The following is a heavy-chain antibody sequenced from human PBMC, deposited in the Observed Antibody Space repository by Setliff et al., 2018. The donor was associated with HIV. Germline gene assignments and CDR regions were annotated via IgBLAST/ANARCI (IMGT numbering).Heavy chain of an antibody. Sequence: LPETLSLTCAVYGGSFSDYYWSWIRQPPGKGLEWIGEIYHSGSTIYNPSLKSRVTISVDTSKNQFSLKLSSVTAADTAVYYCARRPYYLDSWGQGTLVTVSS. D-gene: IGHD6-6*01. CDR3: ARRPYYLDS. V-gene: IGHV4-34*01. J-gene: IGHJ4*02. CDR2: IYHSGST. CDR1: GGSFSDYY.